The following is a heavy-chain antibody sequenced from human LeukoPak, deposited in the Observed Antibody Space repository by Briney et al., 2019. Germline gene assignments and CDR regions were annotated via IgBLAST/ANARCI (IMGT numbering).Heavy chain of an antibody. D-gene: IGHD3-10*01. CDR1: GYSISSGYY. CDR2: IYHSGST. CDR3: ARITMVRGVIGWFDP. V-gene: IGHV4-38-2*01. J-gene: IGHJ5*02. Sequence: SETLSLTCAVSGYSISSGYYWGWIRQSPGKGLGWIGSIYHSGSTYYNPSLKSRVTISVDTSKNQFSLKLSSVTAADTAVYYCARITMVRGVIGWFDPWGQGTLVTVSS.